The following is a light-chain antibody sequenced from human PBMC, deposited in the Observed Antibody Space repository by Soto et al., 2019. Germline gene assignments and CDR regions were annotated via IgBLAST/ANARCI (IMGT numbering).Light chain of an antibody. V-gene: IGLV1-44*01. Sequence: QSVLTQPPSAPGTPGQRVTIACSGSSSNIETNTVSWFQQLPRTAPKLLIYSNNQRPSGVPDRFSGSKSGTSASLAISGLQSEDEADYYCAAWDDSLNGPHYVFGTGTKVTVL. CDR2: SNN. CDR1: SSNIETNT. CDR3: AAWDDSLNGPHYV. J-gene: IGLJ1*01.